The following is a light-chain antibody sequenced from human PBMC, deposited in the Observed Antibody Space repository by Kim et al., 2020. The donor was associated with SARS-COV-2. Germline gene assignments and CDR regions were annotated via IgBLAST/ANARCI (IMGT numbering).Light chain of an antibody. CDR1: NNNVGNQG. J-gene: IGLJ3*02. CDR2: RDN. CDR3: SAWDSGLTAWV. V-gene: IGLV10-54*04. Sequence: QAGLTQPPSVSKDLRQTATLTCTGNNNNVGNQGAAWLQHHQGHPPKLLSYRDNSRPSGISERFSASRSGTTSSLTIAGLQPEDEADYYCSAWDSGLTAWVFGGGTQLTVL.